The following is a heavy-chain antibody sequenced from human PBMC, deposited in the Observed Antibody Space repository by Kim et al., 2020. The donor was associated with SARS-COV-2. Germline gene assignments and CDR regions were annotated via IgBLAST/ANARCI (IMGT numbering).Heavy chain of an antibody. J-gene: IGHJ4*02. CDR3: ARRPPAPDY. V-gene: IGHV4-39*01. CDR1: GGSISSSSYY. Sequence: SETLSLTCTVSGGSISSSSYYWGWIRQPPGKGLEWIGSIYYSGSTYYNPSLKSRVTISVDTSKNQFSLKLSSVTAADTAVYYCARRPPAPDYWGQGTLVTVSS. CDR2: IYYSGST.